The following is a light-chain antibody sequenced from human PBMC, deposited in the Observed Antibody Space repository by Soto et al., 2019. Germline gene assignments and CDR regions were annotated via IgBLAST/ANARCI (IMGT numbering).Light chain of an antibody. CDR1: QSIGGY. J-gene: IGKJ1*01. Sequence: DIQMTQSPSSLSASVGDGVTITCRASQSIGGYINWYQHKTGKPPNLLIYVASSLQSGVPSSFSGRGTGTDVTRTISNLQPEDFATHYCEQSYSTPWSFGQGTKVEIK. CDR2: VAS. V-gene: IGKV1-39*01. CDR3: EQSYSTPWS.